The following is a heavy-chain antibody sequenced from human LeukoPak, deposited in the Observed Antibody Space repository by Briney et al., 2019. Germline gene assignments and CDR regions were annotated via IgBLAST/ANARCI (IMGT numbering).Heavy chain of an antibody. CDR1: GGSISSSSYY. Sequence: SETLSLTCTVSGGSISSSSYYWGWIRQPPGKGLEWIGSIYYSGSTYYNPSLKSRVTISVDTSKNQFSLKLSSVTAADTAVYYCARAGRGDYDEGGFDYWGQGTLVTVSS. D-gene: IGHD4-17*01. CDR3: ARAGRGDYDEGGFDY. V-gene: IGHV4-39*07. CDR2: IYYSGST. J-gene: IGHJ4*02.